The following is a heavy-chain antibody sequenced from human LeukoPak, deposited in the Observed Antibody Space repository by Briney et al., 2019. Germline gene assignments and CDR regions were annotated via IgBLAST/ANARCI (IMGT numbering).Heavy chain of an antibody. D-gene: IGHD5-18*01. CDR2: IYYSGST. J-gene: IGHJ4*02. Sequence: SETLSLTCTVSGGSISIYYWSWIRQPPGKGLEWIGYIYYSGSTNYNPSLKSRVTISVDTSKNQFSLKLSSVTAADTAVYYCARADFRGYSSFDYWGQGTLVTVSS. V-gene: IGHV4-59*01. CDR1: GGSISIYY. CDR3: ARADFRGYSSFDY.